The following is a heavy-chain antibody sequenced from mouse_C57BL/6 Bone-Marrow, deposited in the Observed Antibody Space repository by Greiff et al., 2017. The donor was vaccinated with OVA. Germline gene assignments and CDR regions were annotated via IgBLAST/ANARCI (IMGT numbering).Heavy chain of an antibody. CDR1: GYSFTDYN. CDR3: ARKGLGLDYAMDY. CDR2: INPNYGTT. J-gene: IGHJ4*01. V-gene: IGHV1-39*01. Sequence: EVQLQQSGPELVKPGASVKISCKASGYSFTDYNMNWVKQSTGKSLEWIGVINPNYGTTSYNQKFKGKATLTVDQSSSTAYMQLNSLTSEDSAVYDCARKGLGLDYAMDYWGQGTSVTVSS. D-gene: IGHD3-1*01.